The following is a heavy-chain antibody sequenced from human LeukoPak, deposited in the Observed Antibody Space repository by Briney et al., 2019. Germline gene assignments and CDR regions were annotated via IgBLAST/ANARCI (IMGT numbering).Heavy chain of an antibody. CDR2: INTSGSI. CDR3: ARGFSSSWYWIDP. D-gene: IGHD6-13*01. Sequence: PSETLSLTCAVYGGSFSGFYWSWIRQPAGKGLEWIGRINTSGSINYNPSLKSRVTISVDTSKNQFSLKLSSMTAADTAVYYCARGFSSSWYWIDPWGQGTLVTVSS. V-gene: IGHV4-59*10. J-gene: IGHJ5*02. CDR1: GGSFSGFY.